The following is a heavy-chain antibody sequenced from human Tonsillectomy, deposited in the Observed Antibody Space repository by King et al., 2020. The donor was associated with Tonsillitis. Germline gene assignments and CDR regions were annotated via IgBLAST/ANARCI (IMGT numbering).Heavy chain of an antibody. V-gene: IGHV4-30-4*07. J-gene: IGHJ4*02. Sequence: QLQESGPGLVKPSQTLSLTCAVSGGSISSGGYSWSWIRQPPGKGLEWIGYIYYSGSTYYNPSLTSRVTISVDTSKNQFSLKLSSVTAADTAVYYCARASLRANCGGDCYSLDYWGQGTLLTVSS. D-gene: IGHD2-21*02. CDR1: GGSISSGGYS. CDR2: IYYSGST. CDR3: ARASLRANCGGDCYSLDY.